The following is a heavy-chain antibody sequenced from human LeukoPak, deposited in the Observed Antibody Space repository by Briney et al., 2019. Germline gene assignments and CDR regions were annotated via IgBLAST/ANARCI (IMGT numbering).Heavy chain of an antibody. J-gene: IGHJ4*02. V-gene: IGHV3-7*03. Sequence: GGSLRLSCVASGFTFSNYWMTWVRQAPGKGLEWVANIKLDGSEAYYVDSVKGRFTISRDNSKNTLYLQMNSLRAEDTAMYYCARYGSGSRATLGHWGQGTLVTVSS. CDR1: GFTFSNYW. CDR2: IKLDGSEA. D-gene: IGHD3-10*01. CDR3: ARYGSGSRATLGH.